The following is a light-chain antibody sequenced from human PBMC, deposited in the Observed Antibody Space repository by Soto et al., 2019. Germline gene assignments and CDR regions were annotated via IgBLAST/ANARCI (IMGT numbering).Light chain of an antibody. J-gene: IGKJ1*01. CDR3: QHYNDYSWT. CDR2: KTS. V-gene: IGKV1-5*03. Sequence: DIHMTQSPSTLSASVGDRVTITCRASQSISIWLAWYQQKPGKAPNLLIYKTSSLETGFPSRFSGSGSGTEFTLTISSLQPDDVATYYCQHYNDYSWTFGQGTKVEVK. CDR1: QSISIW.